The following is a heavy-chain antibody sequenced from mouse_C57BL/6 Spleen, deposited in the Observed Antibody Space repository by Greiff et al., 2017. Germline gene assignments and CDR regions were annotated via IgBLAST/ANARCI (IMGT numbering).Heavy chain of an antibody. D-gene: IGHD2-4*01. V-gene: IGHV1-62-3*01. CDR1: GYTFTSYW. J-gene: IGHJ4*01. CDR2: SDPNSGGT. CDR3: ARVFYYDYDEGDYYAMDY. Sequence: QVQLQQPGAELVKPGASVKLSCKASGYTFTSYWMHWVKQRPGRGLEWIGRSDPNSGGTKYNEKFKSKATLTVDKPSSTAYMQLSSLTSEDSAVYFCARVFYYDYDEGDYYAMDYWGQGTSGTVSS.